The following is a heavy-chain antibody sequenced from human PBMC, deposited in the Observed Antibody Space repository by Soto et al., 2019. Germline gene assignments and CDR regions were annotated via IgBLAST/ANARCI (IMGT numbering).Heavy chain of an antibody. CDR2: ISYDGSNK. J-gene: IGHJ6*02. Sequence: WGSLRLSCAASGFTFISYAIHFFRQSPFKWLEWVAVISYDGSNKYYADSVKGRFTISRDNSKNTLYLQMNSLRAEDTAVYYCARAEYYYDSSGYYRSPIGYYYGMDVWGQGTTVTVSS. CDR3: ARAEYYYDSSGYYRSPIGYYYGMDV. V-gene: IGHV3-30-3*01. D-gene: IGHD3-22*01. CDR1: GFTFISYA.